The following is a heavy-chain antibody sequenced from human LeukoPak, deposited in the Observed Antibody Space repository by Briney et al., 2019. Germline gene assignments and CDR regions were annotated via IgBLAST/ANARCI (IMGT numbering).Heavy chain of an antibody. D-gene: IGHD4-23*01. Sequence: GGSLRLSCAASGFTFSGSAMHWVRQASGTGLEWIGRNRSKANNYATAYAASVKGRFTISRDDSKNTAYLQMNSLKTEDTAVYYCTKHPSDDGGAIDYWGQGTLVTVSS. CDR2: NRSKANNYAT. CDR1: GFTFSGSA. J-gene: IGHJ4*02. CDR3: TKHPSDDGGAIDY. V-gene: IGHV3-73*01.